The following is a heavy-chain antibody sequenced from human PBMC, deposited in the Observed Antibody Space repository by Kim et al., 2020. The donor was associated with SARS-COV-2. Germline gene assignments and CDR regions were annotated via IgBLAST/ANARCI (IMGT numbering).Heavy chain of an antibody. CDR2: IYYSGTT. D-gene: IGHD6-13*01. J-gene: IGHJ4*02. Sequence: SETLSLTCTVSSDSISSYYCSWIRQLPGKGLEWIGYIYYSGTTNDNPSLNSRVTISWDTSKNQFSLELTSVTDADTAVYYCARSEGRGSWHQFDYWGQGILVTVSS. CDR1: SDSISSYY. CDR3: ARSEGRGSWHQFDY. V-gene: IGHV4-59*01.